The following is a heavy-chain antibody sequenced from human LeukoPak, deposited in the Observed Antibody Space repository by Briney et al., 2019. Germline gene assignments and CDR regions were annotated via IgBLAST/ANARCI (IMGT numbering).Heavy chain of an antibody. CDR1: GFTFSSYS. J-gene: IGHJ4*02. CDR2: ISSSSYI. CDR3: ATTQLARGGLDY. V-gene: IGHV3-21*01. Sequence: GGSLRLSCAASGFTFSSYSMNWVRQAPGKGLEWVSSISSSSYIYYADSVKGRFTISRDNAKNSLYLQMNSLRAEDTAVYYCATTQLARGGLDYWGQGTLVTVSS. D-gene: IGHD6-6*01.